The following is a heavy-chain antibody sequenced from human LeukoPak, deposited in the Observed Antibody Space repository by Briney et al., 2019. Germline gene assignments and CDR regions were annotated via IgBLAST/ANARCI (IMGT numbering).Heavy chain of an antibody. V-gene: IGHV1-2*06. CDR1: GYTFTGYY. CDR2: INPNSGGT. CDR3: ARVPVNRIAAAGTSRIDY. Sequence: ASVKVSCKASGYTFTGYYMHWVRQAPGQGLECMGRINPNSGGTNYAQKFQGRVTMTRDTSISTAYMELSRLRSDDTAVYYCARVPVNRIAAAGTSRIDYWGQGTLVTVSS. D-gene: IGHD6-13*01. J-gene: IGHJ4*02.